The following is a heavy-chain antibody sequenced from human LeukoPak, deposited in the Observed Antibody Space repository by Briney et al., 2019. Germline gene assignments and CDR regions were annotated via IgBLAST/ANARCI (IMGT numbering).Heavy chain of an antibody. CDR1: GFTFSSYW. CDR2: INHNGNVN. CDR3: ARGGGLDV. Sequence: GSLRLSCAASGFTFSSYWMNWARQAPGKGLEWVASINHNGNVNYYVDSVKGRYTISRDNAKNSLYLQMSNLRAEDTAVYFCARGGGLDVWGQGATVTVSS. J-gene: IGHJ6*02. V-gene: IGHV3-7*03. D-gene: IGHD3-16*01.